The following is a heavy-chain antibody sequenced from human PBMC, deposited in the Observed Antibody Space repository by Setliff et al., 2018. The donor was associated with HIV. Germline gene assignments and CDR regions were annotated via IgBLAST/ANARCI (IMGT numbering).Heavy chain of an antibody. CDR3: ARRRGGYFDY. J-gene: IGHJ4*01. CDR1: GYTFTSHV. D-gene: IGHD3-16*01. V-gene: IGHV1-3*04. Sequence: ASVKVSCKASGYTFTSHVLHWVRQAPGQGLEWMGWINTGNDNTQYSQRFQGRVRFSKDTSATTAAMELSNLASEDTAVYYCARRRGGYFDYWGHGTLVTVPQ. CDR2: INTGNDNT.